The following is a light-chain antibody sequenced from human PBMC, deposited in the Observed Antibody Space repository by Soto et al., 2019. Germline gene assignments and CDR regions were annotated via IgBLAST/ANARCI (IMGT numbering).Light chain of an antibody. Sequence: EIMMTQSPATLSVSPGERATLSCRASQRVSNNVAWYQQKPGQAPRLLIYYASTRATGIPARFSGSGSGTAFTLTISSLQSEDFALYYCQQYNNWPPITFGQGTRLEIK. CDR3: QQYNNWPPIT. J-gene: IGKJ5*01. V-gene: IGKV3-15*01. CDR1: QRVSNN. CDR2: YAS.